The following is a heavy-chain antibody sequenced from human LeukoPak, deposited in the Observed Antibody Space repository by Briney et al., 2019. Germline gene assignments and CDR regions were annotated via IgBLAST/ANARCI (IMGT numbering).Heavy chain of an antibody. D-gene: IGHD3-22*01. CDR3: ARGGDITMIVVVIGDAFDI. CDR1: GGSISSGDYY. Sequence: SETLSLTCTVSGGSISSGDYYWSWIRQPPGKGLEWIGYIYYSGSTYYNPSLKSRVTISVDTSKNQFSLKLSSVTAADTAVYYCARGGDITMIVVVIGDAFDIWGQGTMVTVSS. V-gene: IGHV4-30-4*08. J-gene: IGHJ3*02. CDR2: IYYSGST.